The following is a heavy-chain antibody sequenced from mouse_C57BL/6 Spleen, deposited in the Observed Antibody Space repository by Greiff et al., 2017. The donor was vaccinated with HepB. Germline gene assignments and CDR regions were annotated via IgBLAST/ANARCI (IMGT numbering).Heavy chain of an antibody. J-gene: IGHJ4*01. CDR1: GFTFSDYY. CDR3: AREESTRAMDY. V-gene: IGHV5-16*01. Sequence: EVKLMESEGGLVQPGSSMKLSCTASGFTFSDYYMAWVRQVPEKGLEWVANINYDGSSTYYLDSLKSRFIISRDNAKNILYLQMSSLKSEDTATYYCAREESTRAMDYWGQGTSVTVSS. CDR2: INYDGSST. D-gene: IGHD2-1*01.